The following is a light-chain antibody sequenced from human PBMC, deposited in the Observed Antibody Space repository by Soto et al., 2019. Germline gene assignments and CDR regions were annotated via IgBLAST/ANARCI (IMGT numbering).Light chain of an antibody. CDR1: QSISSW. CDR2: DAS. CDR3: QQYNTYST. J-gene: IGKJ1*01. V-gene: IGKV1-5*01. Sequence: DIQMTQSPSTLSASVGDRVTITCRASQSISSWLAWYQQKPGKAPKLLIYDASSLESGVPSRFSGSGSGTQFTLTISSLRPDDFATYYCQQYNTYSTFGQGPKVEIK.